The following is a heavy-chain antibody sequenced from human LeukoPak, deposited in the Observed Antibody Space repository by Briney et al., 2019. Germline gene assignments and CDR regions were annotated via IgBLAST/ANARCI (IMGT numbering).Heavy chain of an antibody. J-gene: IGHJ4*02. CDR3: ARVKDIVVVVAATANLDY. CDR2: ISAYNGNT. Sequence: GAPVKVSCKASGYTFTSYGISWVRQAPGQGLEWMGWISAYNGNTNYAQKLQGRVTMTTDTSTSTAYMELRSLRSDDTAVYYCARVKDIVVVVAATANLDYWGQGTLVTVSS. D-gene: IGHD2-15*01. CDR1: GYTFTSYG. V-gene: IGHV1-18*01.